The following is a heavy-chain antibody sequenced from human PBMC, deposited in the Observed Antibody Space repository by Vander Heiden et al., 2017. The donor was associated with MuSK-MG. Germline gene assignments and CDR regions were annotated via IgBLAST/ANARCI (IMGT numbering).Heavy chain of an antibody. CDR1: GFTFSDYY. CDR3: ARYSDYVGGKDFFFDY. J-gene: IGHJ4*02. D-gene: IGHD4-17*01. V-gene: IGHV3-11*01. Sequence: QVQLVESGGGLVKPGGSLTVSCEASGFTFSDYYMSWVPQAPGKGLEWVAYISSRSHNIFYADSVKGRFTVSRDNAKNSVYLQMTGLGAADTAIYFCARYSDYVGGKDFFFDYWGQGALVTVSS. CDR2: ISSRSHNI.